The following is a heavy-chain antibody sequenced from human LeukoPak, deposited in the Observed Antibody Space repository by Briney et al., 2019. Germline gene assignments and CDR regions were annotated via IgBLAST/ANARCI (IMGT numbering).Heavy chain of an antibody. CDR2: ISGSDPGT. CDR1: GFTFSNYA. V-gene: IGHV3-23*01. J-gene: IGHJ4*02. D-gene: IGHD2-21*02. Sequence: RGSLRLSCTASGFTFSNYAMSWVRQAPGKGLEWVSAISGSDPGTYYADSVKGRFTISRVNSRNTLYLQMNRLRVEDTAVYYCAKGSRGSCRGAYCYSFDNWGQGAVVTVSS. CDR3: AKGSRGSCRGAYCYSFDN.